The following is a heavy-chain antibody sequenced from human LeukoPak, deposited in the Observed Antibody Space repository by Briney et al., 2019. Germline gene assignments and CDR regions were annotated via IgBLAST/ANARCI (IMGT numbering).Heavy chain of an antibody. CDR3: VRDRGYSTYDY. Sequence: GGSPRHSCVASEFTFSNYWMAWVRQAPGKGPEWVANIKEDGGEINYVDSVKGRFTISRDNARNSLYLQMNSLRAEDTAVYYCVRDRGYSTYDYWGQGTLASVSS. CDR2: IKEDGGEI. J-gene: IGHJ4*02. CDR1: EFTFSNYW. V-gene: IGHV3-7*01. D-gene: IGHD2-15*01.